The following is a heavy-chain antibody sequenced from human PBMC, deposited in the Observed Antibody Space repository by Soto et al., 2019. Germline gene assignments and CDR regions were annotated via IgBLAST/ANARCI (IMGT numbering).Heavy chain of an antibody. CDR1: GDSVISATYY. V-gene: IGHV4-61*01. CDR3: ARVLPGIAAAYDAFDV. D-gene: IGHD6-13*01. Sequence: SETLSLTCTVSGDSVISATYYWSWIRQPPGKGLEWSGYIYYDGGTTYNSSLKSRGTISTDTSRSQLSLQLTSATPADTAVYYCARVLPGIAAAYDAFDVWGQGTMVTVSS. CDR2: IYYDGGT. J-gene: IGHJ3*01.